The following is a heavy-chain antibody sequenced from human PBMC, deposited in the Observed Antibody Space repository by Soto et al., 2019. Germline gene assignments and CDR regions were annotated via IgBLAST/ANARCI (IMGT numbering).Heavy chain of an antibody. V-gene: IGHV4-31*03. D-gene: IGHD3-10*01. J-gene: IGHJ5*02. CDR2: IYYSGST. CDR1: GGSISSGGYY. Sequence: SETLSLTCTVSGGSISSGGYYWSWIRQHTGKGLEWIGYIYYSGSTYYNPSLTSRVTISVDTSKNQFSLKLSSVTAADTAVYYCARVSWFGELLHNNWFDPWGQGTLVTVSS. CDR3: ARVSWFGELLHNNWFDP.